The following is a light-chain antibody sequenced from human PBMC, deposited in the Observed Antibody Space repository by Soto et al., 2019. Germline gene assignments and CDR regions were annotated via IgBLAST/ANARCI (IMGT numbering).Light chain of an antibody. CDR3: QQYYDYPPLI. CDR2: GAS. V-gene: IGKV3-15*01. CDR1: RNINRK. Sequence: EIVMTQSPATLSVSPGERATLSCRASRNINRKLAWYQQKPGQAPRLLISGASTRATGIPARCSGSGSGTAFSLPISSLQSEDFAVYYCQQYYDYPPLIFGGGTKVEIK. J-gene: IGKJ4*01.